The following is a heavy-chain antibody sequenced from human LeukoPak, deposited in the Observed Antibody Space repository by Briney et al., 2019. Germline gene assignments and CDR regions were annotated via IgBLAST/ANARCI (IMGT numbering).Heavy chain of an antibody. CDR3: ARDPVGSGDCYYDY. J-gene: IGHJ4*02. Sequence: GGSLRLSCAASGFTISSNYMSWVRQAPGKGLEWVSVIYSGGSTYYADSVKGRFTISRDNSKNTLYLQMNSLRAEDTAVYYCARDPVGSGDCYYDYWGQGTLVTVSS. V-gene: IGHV3-66*01. CDR2: IYSGGST. D-gene: IGHD2-21*02. CDR1: GFTISSNY.